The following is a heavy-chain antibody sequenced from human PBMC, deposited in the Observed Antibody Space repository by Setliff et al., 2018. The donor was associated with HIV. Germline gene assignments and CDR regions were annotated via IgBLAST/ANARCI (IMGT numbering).Heavy chain of an antibody. V-gene: IGHV4-34*01. CDR3: ARQNSGYAPGPFDY. CDR1: GESLSDYY. D-gene: IGHD5-12*01. CDR2: INHNKSS. J-gene: IGHJ4*02. Sequence: PSETLSLTCAVYGESLSDYYWSWIRQPPGKGLEWIGEINHNKSSDYNPSLKSRVTVSADTSKNQFSLKLSSVTAADTAVYYCARQNSGYAPGPFDYWGQGILVTVSS.